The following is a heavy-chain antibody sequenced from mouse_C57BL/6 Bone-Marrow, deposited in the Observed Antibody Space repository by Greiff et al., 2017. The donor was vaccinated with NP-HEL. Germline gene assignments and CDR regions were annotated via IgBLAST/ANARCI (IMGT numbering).Heavy chain of an antibody. J-gene: IGHJ3*01. CDR3: ARENYDYSWFAY. CDR2: ISYSGST. CDR1: GYSITSGYD. D-gene: IGHD2-4*01. V-gene: IGHV3-1*01. Sequence: VQLQESGPGMVKPSQSLSLTCTVTGYSITSGYDWHWIRHFPGNKLEWMGYISYSGSTNYNPSLKSRISITHDTSKNHFFLKLNSVTTEDTATYYCARENYDYSWFAYWGQGTLVTVSA.